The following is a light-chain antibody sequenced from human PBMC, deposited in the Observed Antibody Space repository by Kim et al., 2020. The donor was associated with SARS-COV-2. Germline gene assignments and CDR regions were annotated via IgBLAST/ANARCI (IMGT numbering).Light chain of an antibody. V-gene: IGKV2-28*01. CDR2: LGS. CDR1: QSLLHSNGYNY. J-gene: IGKJ5*01. Sequence: PASISCRSSQSLLHSNGYNYLEWYLQRPGQSPQLLIYLGSNRASGVPDRFSGSASGTDFTLKINRVEAKDVGVYFCMQARETPITFGQGTRLEIK. CDR3: MQARETPIT.